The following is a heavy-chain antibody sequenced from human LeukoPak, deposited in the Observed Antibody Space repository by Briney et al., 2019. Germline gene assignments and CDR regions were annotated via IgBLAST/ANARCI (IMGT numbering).Heavy chain of an antibody. V-gene: IGHV3-66*01. D-gene: IGHD3-16*01. Sequence: GGSLRLSCAASGFTVSTNYVSWVRQAPGKGLEWVSVIYRSGSTYYADSVKGRLSISRDNSKNTLYLQMSSLKTEDTAVYYCVKTMVTFGGLIRTDAFDIWGQGTMVTVSS. CDR2: IYRSGST. CDR3: VKTMVTFGGLIRTDAFDI. CDR1: GFTVSTNY. J-gene: IGHJ3*02.